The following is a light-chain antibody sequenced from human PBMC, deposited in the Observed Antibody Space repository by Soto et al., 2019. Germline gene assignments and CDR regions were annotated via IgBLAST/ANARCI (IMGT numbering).Light chain of an antibody. CDR3: QQYYTYSRT. CDR1: QGISSW. J-gene: IGKJ1*01. V-gene: IGKV1-5*03. Sequence: DIQMTQSPSTLSASVGDRVTITCRASQGISSWLAWYQQKPGKAPDLLIYKASSLESVVPSRFSSSGSGTEFTLTISSLQPDDVATYYCQQYYTYSRTFGQGTKVEIK. CDR2: KAS.